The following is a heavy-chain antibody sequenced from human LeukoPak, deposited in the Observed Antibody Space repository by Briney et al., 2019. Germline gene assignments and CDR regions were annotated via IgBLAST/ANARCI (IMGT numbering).Heavy chain of an antibody. CDR1: GFTFSSYG. CDR3: ARDVAMDV. J-gene: IGHJ6*02. V-gene: IGHV3-48*02. Sequence: PGGSLSLSCAASGFTFSSYGMNWVRQAPGKGLEWVSYISSGSTAIYYADSVKGRFTISRDNAKNSLYLQMNSLRDEDTAIYYCARDVAMDVWGQGTTVTVSS. CDR2: ISSGSTAI.